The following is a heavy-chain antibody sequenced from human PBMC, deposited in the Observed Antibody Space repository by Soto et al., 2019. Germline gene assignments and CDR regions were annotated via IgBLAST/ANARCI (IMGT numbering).Heavy chain of an antibody. CDR3: ARVAYYYDSSGYFY. D-gene: IGHD3-22*01. CDR2: ISSSGSTI. CDR1: GFTFRSYA. Sequence: GSLRLSCAASGFTFRSYAMNWVRQAPGKGLEWVSYISSSGSTIYYADSVKGRFTISRDNAKNSLYLQMNSLRAEDTAVYYCARVAYYYDSSGYFYWGQGTLVTVSS. V-gene: IGHV3-48*01. J-gene: IGHJ4*02.